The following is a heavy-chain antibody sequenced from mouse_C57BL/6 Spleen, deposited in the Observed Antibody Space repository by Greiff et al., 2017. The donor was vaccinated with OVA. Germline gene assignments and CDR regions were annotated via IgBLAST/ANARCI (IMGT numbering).Heavy chain of an antibody. V-gene: IGHV1-69*01. D-gene: IGHD1-1*01. J-gene: IGHJ4*01. CDR1: GYTFTSYW. CDR2: IDPSDSYT. CDR3: AITTVVAPYYYAMDY. Sequence: QVQLQQPGAELVMPGASVKLSCKASGYTFTSYWMHWVKQRPGQGLEWIGEIDPSDSYTNYNQKFKGKSTLTVDKSSSTAYMQLSSLTSEDSAVYYCAITTVVAPYYYAMDYWGQGTSVTVSS.